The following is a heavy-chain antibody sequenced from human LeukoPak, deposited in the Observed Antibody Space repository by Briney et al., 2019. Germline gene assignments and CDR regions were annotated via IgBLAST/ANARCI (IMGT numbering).Heavy chain of an antibody. CDR1: GFTFSSYN. D-gene: IGHD3-9*01. Sequence: GGSLRLSCAASGFTFSSYNMNWVRQAPGKGLEWVSSISSSSTYIYYADSVKGRFTISRDNAKNSLYLQMNSLRAEDTAVYYCASSSGRGYDILPGYYSDAFDIWGQGTMVTVSS. CDR3: ASSSGRGYDILPGYYSDAFDI. J-gene: IGHJ3*02. CDR2: ISSSSTYI. V-gene: IGHV3-21*01.